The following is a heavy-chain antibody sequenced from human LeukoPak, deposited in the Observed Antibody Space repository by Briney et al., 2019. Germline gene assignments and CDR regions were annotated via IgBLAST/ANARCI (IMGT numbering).Heavy chain of an antibody. CDR2: ISGSGGST. Sequence: GGSLRLSCAASGFTFSSYAMSWVRQAPGKGLEWVSAISGSGGSTYYADSVRGRFTIPRDNSKNTLYLQMNSLRAEDTAVYYCAKDRLNSGSYLIVDYWGQGTLVTVSS. J-gene: IGHJ4*02. CDR3: AKDRLNSGSYLIVDY. V-gene: IGHV3-23*01. CDR1: GFTFSSYA. D-gene: IGHD1-26*01.